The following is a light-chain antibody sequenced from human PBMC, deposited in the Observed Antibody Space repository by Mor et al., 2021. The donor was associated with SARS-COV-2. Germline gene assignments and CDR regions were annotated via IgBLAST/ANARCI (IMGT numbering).Light chain of an antibody. CDR3: QQYVSSPPKYT. V-gene: IGKV3-20*01. CDR2: GTS. Sequence: PGESATLSCRAGQSVISNYLAWYQQKPGQAPRLLIYGTSSRATGIPDRFTGSGSGTDFTLTISRLEPEDFAVYYCQQYVSSPPKYTF. CDR1: QSVISNY. J-gene: IGKJ2*01.